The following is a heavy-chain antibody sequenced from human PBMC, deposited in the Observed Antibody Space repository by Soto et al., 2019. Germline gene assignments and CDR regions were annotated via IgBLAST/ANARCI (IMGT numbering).Heavy chain of an antibody. Sequence: QVQLQQWGAGLLKPSETLSLTCAVYGGSFSGYYWSWIRQPPGKGLEWIGEINHSGSTNYNPSLKSRVTISVYTSKNQFSLKLSSVTAADTAVYYCARGKGLLLWFGELHPHNYWGQGTLVTVSS. CDR1: GGSFSGYY. CDR3: ARGKGLLLWFGELHPHNY. J-gene: IGHJ4*02. CDR2: INHSGST. D-gene: IGHD3-10*01. V-gene: IGHV4-34*01.